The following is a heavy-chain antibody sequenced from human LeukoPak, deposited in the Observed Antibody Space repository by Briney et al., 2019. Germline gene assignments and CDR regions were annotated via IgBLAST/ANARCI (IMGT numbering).Heavy chain of an antibody. V-gene: IGHV1-69*04. CDR3: ARQGGSSWVFDY. Sequence: GASVKVSCKASGGTFSSYAISWVRHAPGQGLEWMGRIIPILGIANYAQKFQGRVTITADKSTSTAYMELSSLRSEDTAVYYCARQGGSSWVFDYWGQGTLVTVSS. CDR2: IIPILGIA. CDR1: GGTFSSYA. J-gene: IGHJ4*02. D-gene: IGHD6-13*01.